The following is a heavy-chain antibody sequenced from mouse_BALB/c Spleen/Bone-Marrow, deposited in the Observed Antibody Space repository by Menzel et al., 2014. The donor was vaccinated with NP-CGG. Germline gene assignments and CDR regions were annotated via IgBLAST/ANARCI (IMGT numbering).Heavy chain of an antibody. CDR1: GFTFSSYT. D-gene: IGHD2-1*01. V-gene: IGHV5-12-2*01. J-gene: IGHJ2*01. CDR2: ISNGGGST. Sequence: EVQLVESGGGLVQPGGSLKLSCAASGFTFSSYTMSWVRQTPEKRLEWVAYISNGGGSTYYPDTVKGRFTISRDNAKNTLYLQMSSLKSEATAMYYCARQIYFPYFDYWGQGTTLTVSS. CDR3: ARQIYFPYFDY.